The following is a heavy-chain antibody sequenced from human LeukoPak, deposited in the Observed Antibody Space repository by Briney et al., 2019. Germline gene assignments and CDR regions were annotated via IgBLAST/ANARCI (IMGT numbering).Heavy chain of an antibody. V-gene: IGHV4-38-2*02. Sequence: SETLSLTCTVSGYSISSGYYWGWIRQPPGKGLEWIGSIYHSGRTYYNPSLKSRVTISVDTSKNQFSLKLSSVTAADTAVYYCASSPGDYWGYYYYYYMDVWGKGTTVTISS. CDR3: ASSPGDYWGYYYYYYMDV. CDR1: GYSISSGYY. J-gene: IGHJ6*03. D-gene: IGHD4-17*01. CDR2: IYHSGRT.